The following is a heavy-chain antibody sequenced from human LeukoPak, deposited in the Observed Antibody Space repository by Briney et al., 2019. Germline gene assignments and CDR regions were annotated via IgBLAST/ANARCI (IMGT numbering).Heavy chain of an antibody. V-gene: IGHV3-23*01. J-gene: IGHJ4*02. Sequence: PGGSLRLSCAASGFTFSSYAMSWVRQAPGKGLEGVSAISGSGGSTYYADSVKGRFTISRDNSKNTLYLQMNSLRAEDTAVYYCAKRPVLLWFGELFGYWGQGTLVTVSS. CDR3: AKRPVLLWFGELFGY. CDR2: ISGSGGST. D-gene: IGHD3-10*01. CDR1: GFTFSSYA.